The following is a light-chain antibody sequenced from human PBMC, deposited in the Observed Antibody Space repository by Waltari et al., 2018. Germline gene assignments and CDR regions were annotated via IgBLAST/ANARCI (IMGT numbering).Light chain of an antibody. CDR1: ATDVGGYNY. CDR3: CSFTSSSTWV. V-gene: IGLV2-14*03. CDR2: DVS. Sequence: QSALTQPASVSGSPGQSITISCTGTATDVGGYNYVSWYQQHPGKAPKLIIFDVSSRPSGISNRFSGSKCGDTASLTISGVQPEDEADYYCCSFTSSSTWVFGGGTKLTVL. J-gene: IGLJ3*02.